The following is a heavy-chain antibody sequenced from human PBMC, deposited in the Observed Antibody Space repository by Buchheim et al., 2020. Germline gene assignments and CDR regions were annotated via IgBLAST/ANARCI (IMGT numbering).Heavy chain of an antibody. CDR2: IKQDGSEK. Sequence: EVQLVESGGGLVQPGGSLRLSCAASGFTFSSYWMSWVRQAPGKGLEWVANIKQDGSEKYYVDSVKGRFTISRDNAKNSLSLQMNSLRAEDTAVYYCARDLYSSSWSGDFDYWGQGTL. J-gene: IGHJ4*02. CDR3: ARDLYSSSWSGDFDY. V-gene: IGHV3-7*01. CDR1: GFTFSSYW. D-gene: IGHD6-13*01.